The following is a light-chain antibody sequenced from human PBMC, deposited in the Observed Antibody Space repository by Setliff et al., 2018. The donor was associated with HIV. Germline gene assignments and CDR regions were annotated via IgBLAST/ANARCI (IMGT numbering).Light chain of an antibody. CDR1: SSDVGGYSH. Sequence: QSALTQPAYVTWSPGQSITISCTGTSSDVGGYSHVSWYQQHPGKAPKLIIYEVRNRPSGVSNRFSGSKSGNTASLTISGLQTEDEADYYCISYAITNTLPFGTGTKVTVL. CDR2: EVR. J-gene: IGLJ1*01. V-gene: IGLV2-14*01. CDR3: ISYAITNTLP.